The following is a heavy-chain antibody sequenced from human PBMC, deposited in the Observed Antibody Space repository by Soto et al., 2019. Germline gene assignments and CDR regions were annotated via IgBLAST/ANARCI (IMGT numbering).Heavy chain of an antibody. CDR3: ARDVRLPDY. CDR1: GFTFSTYS. D-gene: IGHD3-10*02. CDR2: ICSTGETT. J-gene: IGHJ4*02. Sequence: EVQLVESGGGLVPPGGSLRLSCAASGFTFSTYSMNWVRQAPGKGLEWVSFICSTGETTYYADSVKGRLTISRDNAKNSLFLQMNSLTAEDTAVYYCARDVRLPDYWGQGTLVTVSS. V-gene: IGHV3-48*01.